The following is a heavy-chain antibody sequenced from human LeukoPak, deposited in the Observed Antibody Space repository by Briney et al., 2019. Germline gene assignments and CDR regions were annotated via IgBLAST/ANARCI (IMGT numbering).Heavy chain of an antibody. J-gene: IGHJ4*02. CDR3: AKDRGYGSLYYFDY. V-gene: IGHV3-23*01. CDR1: GLTFSSFA. D-gene: IGHD6-25*01. CDR2: ISGGAPST. Sequence: GGSLRLSCAASGLTFSSFAMSWVRQAPGKGLEWVSAISGGAPSTYYADSVKGRFIISRDNSKNTLYLQMNSLRAEDTAVCYCAKDRGYGSLYYFDYWGRGTLVTVSS.